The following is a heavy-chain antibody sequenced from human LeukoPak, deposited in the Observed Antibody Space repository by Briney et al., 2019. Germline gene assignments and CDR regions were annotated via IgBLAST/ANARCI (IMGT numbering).Heavy chain of an antibody. CDR2: ISYDGSFQ. V-gene: IGHV3-30*04. CDR3: AREIRGYYAAY. CDR1: GFNFVNYA. J-gene: IGHJ4*02. Sequence: GGSLRLSCAASGFNFVNYAMHWVRQAPGKGLDWVALISYDGSFQSYADSVKGRFTISRDSSTNTVSLHMNSLRDEDTAMYYCAREIRGYYAAYWGQGILVTVSS. D-gene: IGHD3-3*01.